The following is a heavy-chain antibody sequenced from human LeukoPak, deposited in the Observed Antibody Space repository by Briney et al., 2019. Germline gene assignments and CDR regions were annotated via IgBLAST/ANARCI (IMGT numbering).Heavy chain of an antibody. J-gene: IGHJ4*02. CDR3: ATQGSAYSSGWYPYYFDY. D-gene: IGHD6-19*01. V-gene: IGHV4-39*01. CDR1: GGSISSRSHY. Sequence: SETLSLTCTVSGGSISSRSHYWVWIRQPPGKGLEWLGSIYYSGSTYYNPSLKSRVTISVDTSKNQFSLKLSSVTAADTAVYYCATQGSAYSSGWYPYYFDYWGQGTLVTVSS. CDR2: IYYSGST.